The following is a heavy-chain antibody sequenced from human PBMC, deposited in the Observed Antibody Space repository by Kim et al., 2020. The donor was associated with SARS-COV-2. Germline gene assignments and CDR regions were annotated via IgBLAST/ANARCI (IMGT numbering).Heavy chain of an antibody. Sequence: SETLSLTCTVSGGSISSYYWSWIRQPAGKGLEWIGRIYTSGSTNYNPSLKSRVTMSVDTSKNQSSLKLSSVTAADTAVYYCARGIGYCSGGSCHFNGYDYWGQGTLVTVSS. J-gene: IGHJ4*02. CDR2: IYTSGST. CDR3: ARGIGYCSGGSCHFNGYDY. V-gene: IGHV4-4*07. D-gene: IGHD2-15*01. CDR1: GGSISSYY.